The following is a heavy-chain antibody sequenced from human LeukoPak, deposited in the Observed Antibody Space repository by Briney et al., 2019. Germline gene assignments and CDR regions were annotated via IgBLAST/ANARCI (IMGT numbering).Heavy chain of an antibody. Sequence: GASVKVSCKASGYTFTSYGISWVRQAPGQGLEWMGWISAYNGNTNYAQKLQGRVTMTTDTSTSTAYMELRSLRSDDTAGYYCARGGLILWWSGAFDIWGQGTMVTVSS. J-gene: IGHJ3*02. D-gene: IGHD2-21*01. CDR3: ARGGLILWWSGAFDI. V-gene: IGHV1-18*01. CDR2: ISAYNGNT. CDR1: GYTFTSYG.